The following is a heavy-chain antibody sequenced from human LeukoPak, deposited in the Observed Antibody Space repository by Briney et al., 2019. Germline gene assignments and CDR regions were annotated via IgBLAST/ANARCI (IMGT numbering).Heavy chain of an antibody. CDR2: IKYDGSQK. D-gene: IGHD6-13*01. J-gene: IGHJ5*02. V-gene: IGHV3-7*02. CDR3: AKSPGIDVA. Sequence: GGSLRLSCAASGFTLGGFWMTWLRQAPGKGLEWVGSIKYDGSQKYYVDSVKGRFTISRNNAKNSLYLQMNSLRDEDTAMYYCAKSPGIDVAWGQGTLVTVSS. CDR1: GFTLGGFW.